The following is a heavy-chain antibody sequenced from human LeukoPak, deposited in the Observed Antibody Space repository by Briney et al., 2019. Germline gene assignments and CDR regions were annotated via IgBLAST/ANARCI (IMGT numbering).Heavy chain of an antibody. V-gene: IGHV4-34*01. CDR2: INHGGST. CDR3: ARGQLRLSN. D-gene: IGHD6-25*01. J-gene: IGHJ4*02. Sequence: ETLSLTCAVYGGSFNGYYWTWIRQPPGKGLEWIGEINHGGSTDYNPSLKSRVTISVDTSKNQFSLKLNSVTAADTAVYYCARGQLRLSNWGQGSLVIVSS. CDR1: GGSFNGYY.